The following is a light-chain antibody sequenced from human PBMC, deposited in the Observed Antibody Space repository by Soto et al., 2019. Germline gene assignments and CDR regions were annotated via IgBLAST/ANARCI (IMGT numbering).Light chain of an antibody. CDR1: SSNIGANT. Sequence: QSVLTQPPSASGTPGQRVTISCSGSSSNIGANTVSWYQQLPGTAPKLLIYVDSQRPSGVPDRFSGSRSGTSASLAISGLRSEDEADYYCAAWDEILNGYVLGTGTKVTV. J-gene: IGLJ1*01. V-gene: IGLV1-44*01. CDR2: VDS. CDR3: AAWDEILNGYV.